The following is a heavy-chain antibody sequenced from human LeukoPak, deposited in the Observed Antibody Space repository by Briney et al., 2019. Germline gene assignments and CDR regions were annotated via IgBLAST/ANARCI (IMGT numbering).Heavy chain of an antibody. V-gene: IGHV1-46*02. D-gene: IGHD6-19*01. Sequence: ASVKVSCKASGYTFNNYYVHWVRQAPGQGLEWMAIINPNGGGTSTARKFWGRLTLTRDMSTRTVYLELSSLRPEDTAMYYCVRDRSGGSEWYFDQDYSKDVWGEGTTVTVSS. CDR2: INPNGGGT. CDR3: VRDRSGGSEWYFDQDYSKDV. J-gene: IGHJ6*03. CDR1: GYTFNNYY.